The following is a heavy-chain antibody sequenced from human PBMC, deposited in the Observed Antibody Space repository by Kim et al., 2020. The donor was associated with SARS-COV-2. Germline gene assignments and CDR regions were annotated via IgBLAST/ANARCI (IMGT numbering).Heavy chain of an antibody. Sequence: GGSLRLSCAASGFTFSSYSMNWVRQAPGKGLEWVSYISSSSSTIYYADSVKGRFTISRDNAKNSLYLQMNSLRAEDTAVYYCARDQIGFGDDFWSGYSPYYFDYWGQGTLVTVSS. V-gene: IGHV3-48*04. CDR3: ARDQIGFGDDFWSGYSPYYFDY. CDR2: ISSSSSTI. D-gene: IGHD3-3*01. CDR1: GFTFSSYS. J-gene: IGHJ4*02.